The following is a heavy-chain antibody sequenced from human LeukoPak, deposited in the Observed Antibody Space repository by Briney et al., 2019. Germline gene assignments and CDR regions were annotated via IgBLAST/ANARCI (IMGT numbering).Heavy chain of an antibody. J-gene: IGHJ4*02. CDR1: GGSFSGYY. D-gene: IGHD3-10*01. V-gene: IGHV4-34*01. CDR3: ARGTYYYGSGSRRYYFDY. Sequence: PSETLSLTCAVYGGSFSGYYWSWIRQPPGKGLEWSGEINHSGSTNYNPSLNGRVTISVDTSKNQFSLKLSSVTAADTAVYYCARGTYYYGSGSRRYYFDYWGQGTLVTVSS. CDR2: INHSGST.